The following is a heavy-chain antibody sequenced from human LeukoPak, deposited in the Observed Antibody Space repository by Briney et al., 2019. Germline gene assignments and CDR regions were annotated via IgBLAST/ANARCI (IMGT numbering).Heavy chain of an antibody. CDR3: ARHKDHYDSSGYYSPSDY. CDR1: GGSISSYY. Sequence: NTSETLSLTCTVSGGSISSYYWSWVRQPPGKGLEWIGHIYYSGSTKYNPSLKGRATISVDTSKNQFSLKLSSVTAADTAVYYCARHKDHYDSSGYYSPSDYWGQGTLVTVSS. V-gene: IGHV4-59*08. D-gene: IGHD3-22*01. J-gene: IGHJ4*02. CDR2: IYYSGST.